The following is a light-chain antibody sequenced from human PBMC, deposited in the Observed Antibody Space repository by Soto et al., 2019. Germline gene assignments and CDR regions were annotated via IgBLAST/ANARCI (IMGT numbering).Light chain of an antibody. CDR3: QHYNSYSEA. Sequence: EIVMTQSPATLSVSPGERATLSCRASQSVSRNLAWYQQKPGQAPRLLIYGASTRATGIPARFGGSGSGTEITLTISRLQPDDFATYYCQHYNSYSEAFGQGTKVDIK. CDR1: QSVSRN. CDR2: GAS. J-gene: IGKJ1*01. V-gene: IGKV3-15*01.